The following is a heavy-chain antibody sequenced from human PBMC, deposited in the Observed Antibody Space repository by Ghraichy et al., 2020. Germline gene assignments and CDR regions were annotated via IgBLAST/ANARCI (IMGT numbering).Heavy chain of an antibody. V-gene: IGHV4-28*01. CDR3: ARYCLAGSCSTRALDC. CDR1: GYSTSSSLW. J-gene: IGHJ4*02. D-gene: IGHD2-15*01. Sequence: SETLSLTCGVSGYSTSSSLWWGWIRQPPGKGLEFIGYISHSGSSYYNPSLKSRVTMSLDTSKNQLSLKLTFVTAVDTAVYFCARYCLAGSCSTRALDCWGQGTLVTGSS. CDR2: ISHSGSS.